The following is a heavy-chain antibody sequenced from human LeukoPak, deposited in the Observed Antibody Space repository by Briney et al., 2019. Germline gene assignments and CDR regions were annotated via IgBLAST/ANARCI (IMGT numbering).Heavy chain of an antibody. V-gene: IGHV4-59*12. Sequence: SETLSLTYTVSGGSISSYYWSWIRQPPGKGLEWIGYIYYSGSTNYNPSLKSRVTISVDTSKNQFSLKLSSVTAADTAVYYCAKPSPPDSMDVWGKGTTVTVSS. D-gene: IGHD3-22*01. CDR1: GGSISSYY. CDR3: AKPSPPDSMDV. CDR2: IYYSGST. J-gene: IGHJ6*03.